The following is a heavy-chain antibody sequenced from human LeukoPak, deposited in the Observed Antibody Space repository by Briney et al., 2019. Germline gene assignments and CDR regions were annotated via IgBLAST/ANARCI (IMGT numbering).Heavy chain of an antibody. D-gene: IGHD4-23*01. Sequence: GGSLRLSCAASGFTFSIYSMNWVRQAPGKGLEWVSYISSESTSIHYADSVKGRFTISRDNARNSLFLQMNSLRDEDTAVYYCARESRWYIDYWGQGTLVTVSS. CDR1: GFTFSIYS. V-gene: IGHV3-48*02. J-gene: IGHJ4*02. CDR2: ISSESTSI. CDR3: ARESRWYIDY.